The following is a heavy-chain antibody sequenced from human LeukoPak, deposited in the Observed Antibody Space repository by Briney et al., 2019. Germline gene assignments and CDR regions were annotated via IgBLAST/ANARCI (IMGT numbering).Heavy chain of an antibody. J-gene: IGHJ6*02. CDR2: INSDGSSI. D-gene: IGHD6-13*01. Sequence: GGSLRLSCEASGFTLGSFWMHWVRRAPGKGLDWVSRINSDGSSISYADSVKGRFTISRDNAKNTLYLQMNSLRVEDTAVYYCARDGAPIAAAAPLDYYYYYGMDVWGQGTTVTVSS. V-gene: IGHV3-74*01. CDR3: ARDGAPIAAAAPLDYYYYYGMDV. CDR1: GFTLGSFW.